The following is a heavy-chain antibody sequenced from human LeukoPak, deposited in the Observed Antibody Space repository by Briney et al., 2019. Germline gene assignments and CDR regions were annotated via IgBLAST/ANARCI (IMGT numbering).Heavy chain of an antibody. D-gene: IGHD5-18*01. Sequence: PGGSLRLSCAASGFTFSSYWMSWVRQAPGKGLEWVANIKQDGSEKYYVDSVKGRFTISRDNAKNSLYLQMNSLRAEDTAVYYCASSTGDTAMALDYWGQGTLVTVSS. CDR1: GFTFSSYW. J-gene: IGHJ4*02. V-gene: IGHV3-7*01. CDR3: ASSTGDTAMALDY. CDR2: IKQDGSEK.